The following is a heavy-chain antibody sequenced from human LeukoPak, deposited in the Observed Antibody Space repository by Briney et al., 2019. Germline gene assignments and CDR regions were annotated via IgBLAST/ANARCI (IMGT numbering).Heavy chain of an antibody. CDR3: ARDTTEYFDY. J-gene: IGHJ4*02. V-gene: IGHV3-30-3*01. CDR2: ISYDGSNK. CDR1: GFTFSSYA. Sequence: GGSLRLSCAASGFTFSSYAMHWVRQAPGKGLEWVAVISYDGSNKYYADSVKGRFTISRDNSKNTLYLQMNSLRAEDTAVYYCARDTTEYFDYWGQGTLVTVSS. D-gene: IGHD4-17*01.